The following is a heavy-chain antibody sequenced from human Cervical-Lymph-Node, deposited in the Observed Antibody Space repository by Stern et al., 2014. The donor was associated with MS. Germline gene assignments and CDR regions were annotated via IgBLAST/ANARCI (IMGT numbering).Heavy chain of an antibody. Sequence: VQLVESGAEVKKPGASVKVSCKASGYSFTAYYMHWVRQDPGQGLEWMGWIDPNSGGTKSAQNFQGRVTMTRDTSISTFYMELSGLTSDDTAVFYCARERHSMDVWGQGTTVTVSS. CDR2: IDPNSGGT. J-gene: IGHJ6*02. V-gene: IGHV1-2*02. CDR3: ARERHSMDV. CDR1: GYSFTAYY.